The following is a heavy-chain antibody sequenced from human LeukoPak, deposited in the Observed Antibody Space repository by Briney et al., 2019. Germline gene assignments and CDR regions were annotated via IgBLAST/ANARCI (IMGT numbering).Heavy chain of an antibody. CDR1: GYTFTSYG. Sequence: ASVKVSCKASGYTFTSYGISWVRQAPGQGLEWMGWISAYNGNTNYAQKLQGRVTMTTDTSTSTAYMELRSLRSDDTAVYHCARGAVDDFWSGYFDYWGQGTLVTVSS. CDR2: ISAYNGNT. CDR3: ARGAVDDFWSGYFDY. V-gene: IGHV1-18*01. J-gene: IGHJ4*02. D-gene: IGHD3-3*01.